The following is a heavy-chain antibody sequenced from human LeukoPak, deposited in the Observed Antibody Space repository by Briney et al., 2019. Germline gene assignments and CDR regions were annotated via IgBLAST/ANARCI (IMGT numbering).Heavy chain of an antibody. V-gene: IGHV3-48*03. J-gene: IGHJ4*02. CDR2: ISSSGSTI. D-gene: IGHD2-2*01. Sequence: GGSLRLSCAASGFTFSSYEMNWVRQAPGKGLEWVSYISSSGSTIYYADSVKGRFTISRDNAKNSLYLQMNSLRAEDTAVYYCARDVREGSDEDIVVVPAFDYWGQGTLVTVSS. CDR1: GFTFSSYE. CDR3: ARDVREGSDEDIVVVPAFDY.